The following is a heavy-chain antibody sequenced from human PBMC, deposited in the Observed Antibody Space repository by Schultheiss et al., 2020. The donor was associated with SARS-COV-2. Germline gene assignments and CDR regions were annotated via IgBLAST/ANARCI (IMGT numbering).Heavy chain of an antibody. D-gene: IGHD3/OR15-3a*01. V-gene: IGHV4-39*01. CDR3: ARGLYYYYYMDV. J-gene: IGHJ6*03. Sequence: SETLSITCTVSGGSISSSSYYWGWIRQPPGKGLEWIGSIYYSGSTYYNPSLKSRVTISVDTSKNQFSLKLSSVTAADTAVYYCARGLYYYYYMDVWGKGTTVTVS. CDR1: GGSISSSSYY. CDR2: IYYSGST.